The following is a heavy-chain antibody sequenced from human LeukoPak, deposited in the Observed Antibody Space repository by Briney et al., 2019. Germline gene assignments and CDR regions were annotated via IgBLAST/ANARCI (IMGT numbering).Heavy chain of an antibody. CDR3: AREMYYFISASQEYNYYMDV. CDR2: NYHSRDN. D-gene: IGHD3-10*01. V-gene: IGHV4-38-2*02. J-gene: IGHJ6*03. CDR1: GYSMRSGYY. Sequence: SETLSLTCIVSGYSMRSGYYWRWIRQPPGKGLEWIGNNYHSRDNAHNPSLKSRVTISVNTPKNHFSLKLTSVTAAEAAVYYCAREMYYFISASQEYNYYMDVWGKGTTVTVSS.